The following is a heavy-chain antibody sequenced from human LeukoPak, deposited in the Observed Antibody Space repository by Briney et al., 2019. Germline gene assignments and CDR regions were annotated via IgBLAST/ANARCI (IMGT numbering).Heavy chain of an antibody. D-gene: IGHD3-22*01. CDR3: ASYYYDSSGYYEPDD. Sequence: PGGSLRLSRAASGFTFSSYWMSWVRQAPGKGLEWVANIKQDGSEKYYVDSVKGRFTIYRDNAKRSLNLQMNSLRAEDTAVYYCASYYYDSSGYYEPDDWGQGTLVTVSS. J-gene: IGHJ4*02. V-gene: IGHV3-7*02. CDR2: IKQDGSEK. CDR1: GFTFSSYW.